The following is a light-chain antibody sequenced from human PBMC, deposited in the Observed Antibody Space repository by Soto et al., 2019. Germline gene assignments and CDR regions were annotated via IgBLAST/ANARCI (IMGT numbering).Light chain of an antibody. CDR3: QQRSNWPSLT. CDR2: DAS. CDR1: QSVSSY. Sequence: EVVLTQSPATLSLSPGERATLSCRASQSVSSYLAWYQQKPGQAPRLLIYDASNRATGIPARFSGSGSGTDFTLTISSLEPEDFAVYYCQQRSNWPSLTPGGGTKVDIK. J-gene: IGKJ4*01. V-gene: IGKV3-11*01.